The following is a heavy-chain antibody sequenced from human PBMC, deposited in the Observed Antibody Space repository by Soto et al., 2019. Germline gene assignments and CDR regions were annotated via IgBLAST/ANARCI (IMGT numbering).Heavy chain of an antibody. CDR2: IHATGST. D-gene: IGHD1-1*01. Sequence: QVQLQESGPGLVKPSETLSLTCTVSGGSISTSYWSWIRQPAGKGLEWIGRIHATGSTKYNASLKSRVTMSVDTSQNQLSLKMTSATAAATAVYYCARAEGGSSLGGWKDNYYGMDVWGQGTTVTVSS. J-gene: IGHJ6*02. CDR1: GGSISTSY. CDR3: ARAEGGSSLGGWKDNYYGMDV. V-gene: IGHV4-4*07.